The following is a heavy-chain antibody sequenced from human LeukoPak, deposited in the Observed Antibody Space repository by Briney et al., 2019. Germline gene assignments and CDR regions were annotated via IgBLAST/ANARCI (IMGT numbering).Heavy chain of an antibody. CDR2: IKQDGSEK. V-gene: IGHV3-7*01. D-gene: IGHD7-27*01. J-gene: IGHJ4*02. Sequence: GGSLRLSCAASGFSLSNYWMNWVRQAPGKWLEWVANIKQDGSEKNYVDSVKGRFSISRDNAKNSLILQMNSLRDEDTAVYYCARGVWAPFDSWGQGTLVSVSS. CDR3: ARGVWAPFDS. CDR1: GFSLSNYW.